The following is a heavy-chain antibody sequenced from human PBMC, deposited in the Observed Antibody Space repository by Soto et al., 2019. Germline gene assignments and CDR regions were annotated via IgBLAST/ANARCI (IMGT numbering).Heavy chain of an antibody. Sequence: QLQLQESGPGLVKPSETLSLTCTVSGGSISSSNFYWGWIRQPPGKGLEWIGNAYYSGNTYFNPSLKSRVTISVDTSKNHFSLKLSSVTAADTAVYYCARLRGLVDYWGQGTLVTVSS. D-gene: IGHD3-9*01. J-gene: IGHJ4*02. CDR3: ARLRGLVDY. V-gene: IGHV4-39*02. CDR2: AYYSGNT. CDR1: GGSISSSNFY.